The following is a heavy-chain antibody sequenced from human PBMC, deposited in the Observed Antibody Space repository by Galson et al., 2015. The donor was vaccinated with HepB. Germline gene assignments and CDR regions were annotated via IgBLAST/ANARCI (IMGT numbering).Heavy chain of an antibody. J-gene: IGHJ3*01. Sequence: SLRLSCAASGFKFDDYAMHWVRQAPGQGLEWVSGIRWNSGHRDYADSVKGRFTISRDNAKSSLYLEMNSLRAEDTALYYCAKDIRRSCWFVFYFWGQGTMVTVSS. D-gene: IGHD3-10*01. CDR3: AKDIRRSCWFVFYF. V-gene: IGHV3-9*01. CDR2: IRWNSGHR. CDR1: GFKFDDYA.